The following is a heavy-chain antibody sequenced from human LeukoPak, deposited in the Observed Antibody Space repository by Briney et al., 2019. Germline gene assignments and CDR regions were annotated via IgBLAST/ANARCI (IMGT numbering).Heavy chain of an antibody. CDR3: ARDLVPVYYYYYGMDV. Sequence: ASVKVSCKASGYTFTGYYMHWVRQAPGQGLEWMGWINPNSGGTNYAQKFQGRVTMTRDTSISTAYMELRSLRSDDTAVYYCARDLVPVYYYYYGMDVWGQGTTVTVSS. CDR1: GYTFTGYY. D-gene: IGHD2-2*01. CDR2: INPNSGGT. V-gene: IGHV1-2*02. J-gene: IGHJ6*02.